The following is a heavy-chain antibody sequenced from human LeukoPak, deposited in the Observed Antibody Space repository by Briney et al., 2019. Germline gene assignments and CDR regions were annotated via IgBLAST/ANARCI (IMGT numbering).Heavy chain of an antibody. V-gene: IGHV1-2*02. CDR1: GYTFTDYY. CDR3: ARGRTPAGGRVLDGY. Sequence: GASVKVSCKASGYTFTDYYLLWVRQAPGQGLEWMGCINPNSGGTDYAQKSQGRVTMTRDTSISTACMELSSLTSDDTAIYYCARGRTPAGGRVLDGYWGQGTLVTVSS. J-gene: IGHJ4*02. D-gene: IGHD6-13*01. CDR2: INPNSGGT.